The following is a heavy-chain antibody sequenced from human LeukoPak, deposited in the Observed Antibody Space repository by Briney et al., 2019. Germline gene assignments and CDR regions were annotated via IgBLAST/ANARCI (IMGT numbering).Heavy chain of an antibody. J-gene: IGHJ4*02. CDR1: GLTLSLYS. V-gene: IGHV3-48*04. D-gene: IGHD4-23*01. CDR3: ASLGEAYGGRLDY. CDR2: ISPGSSPL. Sequence: GGSLRLSCAASGLTLSLYSMNWVRQAPGKGLEWVAYISPGSSPLSYASSVRGRFTISRDNAKNSLYLQMDSLRVEGTAVYYCASLGEAYGGRLDYWGQGTLVTVSP.